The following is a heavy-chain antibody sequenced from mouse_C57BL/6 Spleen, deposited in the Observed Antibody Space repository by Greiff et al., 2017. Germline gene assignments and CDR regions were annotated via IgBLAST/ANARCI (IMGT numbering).Heavy chain of an antibody. J-gene: IGHJ2*01. CDR1: GFTFSSYA. Sequence: EVQLQESGGGLVKPGGSLKLSCAASGFTFSSYAMSWVRQTPEKRLEWVATISDGGSYTYYPDNVKGRFTISRDNAKNNLYLQMSHLKSEDTAMYYCARDELLFDYWGQGTTLTVSS. D-gene: IGHD2-1*01. CDR3: ARDELLFDY. CDR2: ISDGGSYT. V-gene: IGHV5-4*01.